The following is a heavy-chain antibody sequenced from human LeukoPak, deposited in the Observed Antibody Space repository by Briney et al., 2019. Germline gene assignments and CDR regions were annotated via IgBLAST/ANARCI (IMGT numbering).Heavy chain of an antibody. V-gene: IGHV1-24*01. CDR3: ATGPTYNWNERDRFDP. D-gene: IGHD1-1*01. CDR2: FDPEDGET. Sequence: GGSLRLSCAASGFTFSSYAMSWVRQAPGKGLEWMGGFDPEDGETIYAQKFQGRVTMTEDTSTDTAYMELSSLRSEDTAVYYCATGPTYNWNERDRFDPWGQGTLVTVSS. J-gene: IGHJ5*02. CDR1: GFTFSSYA.